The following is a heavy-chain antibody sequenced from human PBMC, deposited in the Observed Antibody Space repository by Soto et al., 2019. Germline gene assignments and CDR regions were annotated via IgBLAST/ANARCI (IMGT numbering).Heavy chain of an antibody. CDR3: ASGDGSDITNFDY. Sequence: QVQLVESGGGVVQPGRSLRLSCAASGFTFSSYAMHWVRQAPGKGLEWVAVISYDGSNKYYADSVKGQFTISRDNSKNTLYLQMNSLRAEDTAVYYCASGDGSDITNFDYWGQGTLVTVSS. V-gene: IGHV3-30-3*01. CDR1: GFTFSSYA. CDR2: ISYDGSNK. J-gene: IGHJ4*02. D-gene: IGHD1-26*01.